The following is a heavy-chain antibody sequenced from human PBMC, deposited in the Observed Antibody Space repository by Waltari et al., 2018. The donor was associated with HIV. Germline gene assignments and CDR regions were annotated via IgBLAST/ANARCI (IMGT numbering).Heavy chain of an antibody. Sequence: EVQLVESGGGLVKPGETLRLSCAASGFTFSTSNLTWLRQAPGKGLEWVSSISGSSHFIYYADLVKGRFTISRDNAKNSLYLQMSSLRAEDTAVYYCARGLGSHFDYWGQGTLVTVSS. CDR1: GFTFSTSN. V-gene: IGHV3-21*02. CDR2: ISGSSHFI. CDR3: ARGLGSHFDY. J-gene: IGHJ4*02. D-gene: IGHD1-26*01.